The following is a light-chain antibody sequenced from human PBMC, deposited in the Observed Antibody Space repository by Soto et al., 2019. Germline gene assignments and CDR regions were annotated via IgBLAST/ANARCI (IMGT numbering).Light chain of an antibody. Sequence: QAVLTQPPSASGSPGQSVTISCTGTSSDGGGYNSVSWYQQHPGKAPKLVIYDVSKRPSGVPDRFSGSKSGNTASLIVSGLQAEDEGDYYCSSYADNNNFVFGGGTKLTVL. J-gene: IGLJ2*01. V-gene: IGLV2-8*01. CDR1: SSDGGGYNS. CDR2: DVS. CDR3: SSYADNNNFV.